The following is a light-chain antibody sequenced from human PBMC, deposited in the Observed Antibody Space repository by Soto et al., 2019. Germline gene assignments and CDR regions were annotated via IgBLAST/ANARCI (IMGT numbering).Light chain of an antibody. CDR3: QQANSFPLT. J-gene: IGKJ4*01. V-gene: IGKV1-12*01. Sequence: DIQMTQSPSSVSPSVGDRVTITCRASQGISSRLAWYQQKPGKAPNLLIYAASNLQSGVPSRFSGSGSETDFTLTIGSLQPEDFATYYCQQANSFPLTFGGGTNVEIK. CDR2: AAS. CDR1: QGISSR.